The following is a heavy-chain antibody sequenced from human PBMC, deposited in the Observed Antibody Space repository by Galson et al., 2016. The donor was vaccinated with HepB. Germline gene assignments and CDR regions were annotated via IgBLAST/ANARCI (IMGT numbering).Heavy chain of an antibody. V-gene: IGHV1-46*01. CDR3: AMNIPRPVRGLLDY. Sequence: SVKVSCKASGNTFITYHMHWVRKAPGQGLEWMGIINPSSGTASSAQKFQGRIAMTRDTSTTTVYLELHSLRSDDTAVYYCAMNIPRPVRGLLDYWGRGTLVTVSS. CDR2: INPSSGTA. J-gene: IGHJ4*02. CDR1: GNTFITYH. D-gene: IGHD6-6*01.